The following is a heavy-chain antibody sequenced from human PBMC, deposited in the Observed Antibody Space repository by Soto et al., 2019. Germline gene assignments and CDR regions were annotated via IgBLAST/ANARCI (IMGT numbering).Heavy chain of an antibody. J-gene: IGHJ4*02. V-gene: IGHV4-59*01. CDR3: ARGGGTQDYDYVWGSYPGPFDY. Sequence: TSETLSLTCTVSGGSISSYYWSWIRQPPGKGLEWIGYIYYSGSTNYNPSLKSRVTISVDTSKNQFSLKLSSVTAADTAVYYCARGGGTQDYDYVWGSYPGPFDYWGQGTLVTVSS. D-gene: IGHD3-16*02. CDR1: GGSISSYY. CDR2: IYYSGST.